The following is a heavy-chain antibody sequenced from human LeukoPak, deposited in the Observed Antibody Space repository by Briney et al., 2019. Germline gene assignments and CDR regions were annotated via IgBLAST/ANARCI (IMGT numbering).Heavy chain of an antibody. CDR2: ISGSGGST. CDR1: GFTFSSYA. Sequence: PGGSLRLSCAASGFTFSSYAMSWVRQAPGKGLEWVSAISGSGGSTYYADSVKGRFTISRDNSKNTVYLQMNSLRVEDTAIYYCARDPLTGSYGVNWLDPWGQGTLVTVSS. CDR3: ARDPLTGSYGVNWLDP. J-gene: IGHJ5*02. D-gene: IGHD1-26*01. V-gene: IGHV3-23*01.